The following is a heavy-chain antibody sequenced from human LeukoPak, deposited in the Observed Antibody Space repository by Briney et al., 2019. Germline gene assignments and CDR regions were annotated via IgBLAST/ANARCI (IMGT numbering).Heavy chain of an antibody. CDR3: AKDLAGYYYFSGQNDY. D-gene: IGHD3-22*01. Sequence: PGGSLRLSCAASGFAFSSYAMSWVRQAPGKGLEWVSAISGSGGSTYYADSVKGRFTISRDNSKNTLYLQMNSLRAEDTAVYYCAKDLAGYYYFSGQNDYWGQGTLVTASS. J-gene: IGHJ4*02. CDR1: GFAFSSYA. V-gene: IGHV3-23*01. CDR2: ISGSGGST.